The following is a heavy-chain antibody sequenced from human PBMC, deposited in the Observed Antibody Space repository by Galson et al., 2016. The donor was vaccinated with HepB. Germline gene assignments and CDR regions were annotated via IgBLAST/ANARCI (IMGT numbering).Heavy chain of an antibody. V-gene: IGHV4-59*08. CDR3: ARHENKLGHAFDI. D-gene: IGHD1/OR15-1a*01. CDR1: GGSLTTYY. Sequence: SETLSLTCTVFGGSLTTYYWSWIRQPPGKGLEWIGFISSSGFTKYNPSLESRVTISVDTSKNQFSLRLTSVTAADTALFYCARHENKLGHAFDIWGQGTMVTVSS. J-gene: IGHJ3*02. CDR2: ISSSGFT.